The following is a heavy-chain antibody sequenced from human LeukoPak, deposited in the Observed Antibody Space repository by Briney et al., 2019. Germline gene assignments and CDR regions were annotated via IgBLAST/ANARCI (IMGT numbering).Heavy chain of an antibody. V-gene: IGHV3-48*04. J-gene: IGHJ4*02. Sequence: GGSLRLSCAASGFTFSSYSLNWVRQAPGKGLGWVSYITSSSRSIYYADSVKGRFTISRDNAKNSLYLQMNSLRAEDTAMYFCARDYCSGGRCYSVDYWGQGTLVTVSS. CDR2: ITSSSRSI. CDR1: GFTFSSYS. D-gene: IGHD2-15*01. CDR3: ARDYCSGGRCYSVDY.